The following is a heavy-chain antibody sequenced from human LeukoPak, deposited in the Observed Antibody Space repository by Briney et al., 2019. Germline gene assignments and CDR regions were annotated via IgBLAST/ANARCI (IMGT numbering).Heavy chain of an antibody. CDR2: INDSGGST. CDR1: GFTFSSYA. Sequence: GGSLRLSCAASGFTFSSYAMSWVRQAPGKGLEWVSVINDSGGSTYYADSVRGRFTISRGNSKNTMYLQMNSLIAEDTAVYYGATSGFGSGSYYAAFDYWGQGTLVTVSS. D-gene: IGHD3-10*01. CDR3: ATSGFGSGSYYAAFDY. V-gene: IGHV3-23*01. J-gene: IGHJ4*02.